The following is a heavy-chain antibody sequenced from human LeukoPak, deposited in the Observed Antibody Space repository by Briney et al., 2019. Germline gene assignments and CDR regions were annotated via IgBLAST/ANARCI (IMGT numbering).Heavy chain of an antibody. Sequence: PSETLSLTCTVPGGSFTSYYWSWVRQPPGKGLEWIGYIYYTGSTNYNPSLKSRLTISVDTSKNQFSLRLSSVTAADTAVYYCARHGSTYALRNWGQGTLVTVSS. CDR3: ARHGSTYALRN. V-gene: IGHV4-59*08. D-gene: IGHD2-2*01. CDR2: IYYTGST. J-gene: IGHJ4*02. CDR1: GGSFTSYY.